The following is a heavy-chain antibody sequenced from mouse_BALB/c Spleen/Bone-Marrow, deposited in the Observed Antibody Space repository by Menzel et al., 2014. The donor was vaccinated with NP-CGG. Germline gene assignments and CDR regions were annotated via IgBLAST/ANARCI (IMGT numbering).Heavy chain of an antibody. V-gene: IGHV14-3*02. J-gene: IGHJ4*01. CDR3: ARREYYAMDY. CDR1: GFNIKDTY. Sequence: EVQVVESGAELVKPGASVKLSCTASGFNIKDTYMHWVKQRPEQGLEWIGRIDPANGNTKYDPKFQGKATITADTSSNTAYLQLSSLTSEDTAVYYCARREYYAMDYWGQGTSVTVSS. CDR2: IDPANGNT.